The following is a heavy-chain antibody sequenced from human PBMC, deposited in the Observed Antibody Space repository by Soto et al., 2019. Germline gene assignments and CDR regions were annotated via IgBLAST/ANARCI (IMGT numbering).Heavy chain of an antibody. V-gene: IGHV3-15*01. D-gene: IGHD2-2*01. CDR1: GFTFNYAW. CDR2: IKSNTDGGTT. CDR3: TTAGSSSGGSHGMAI. Sequence: EVQLVESGGGLVEPGGSLRLSCAASGFTFNYAWMNWVRQAPGKGLEWIGRIKSNTDGGTTDYAAPVKGRFTISRDDSKNTLYLQMDSLKSEDTAVYHCTTAGSSSGGSHGMAIWGQGTTVTVSS. J-gene: IGHJ6*02.